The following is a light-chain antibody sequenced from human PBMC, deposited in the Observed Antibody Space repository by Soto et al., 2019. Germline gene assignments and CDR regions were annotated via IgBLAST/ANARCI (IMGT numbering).Light chain of an antibody. J-gene: IGKJ4*01. Sequence: DIQMTQSPSSLSASVGDRVTITCRASQGIRNYLAWYQQIPGKVPKLLISAASTLQSGVPSRFSGSGSGTDFTLTISSLQPEDVATYYCQKYTNVPAFGGGNKVEIK. CDR3: QKYTNVPA. CDR1: QGIRNY. V-gene: IGKV1-27*01. CDR2: AAS.